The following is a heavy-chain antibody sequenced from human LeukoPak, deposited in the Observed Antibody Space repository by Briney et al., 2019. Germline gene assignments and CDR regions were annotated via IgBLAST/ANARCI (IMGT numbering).Heavy chain of an antibody. CDR2: IIPILGIT. V-gene: IGHV1-69*04. Sequence: ASVKVSCKASGGSFSSYAFSWVRQAPGQGLEWMGRIIPILGITNYAQKFQGRVTITADKSTSTAYMELSSLRSDDTAVYYCARDPSGGYVPYFDYWGQGTLVTVSS. CDR3: ARDPSGGYVPYFDY. D-gene: IGHD3-16*01. J-gene: IGHJ4*02. CDR1: GGSFSSYA.